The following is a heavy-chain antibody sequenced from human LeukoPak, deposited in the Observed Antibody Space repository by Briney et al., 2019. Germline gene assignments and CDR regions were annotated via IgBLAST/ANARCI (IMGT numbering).Heavy chain of an antibody. CDR2: IYSGGST. V-gene: IGHV3-66*01. CDR1: GFTVSSNY. Sequence: GGSLRLSCAASGFTVSSNYMSWVRQAPGKGLEWVSVIYSGGSTSYADSVKGRFTISRDNSKNTLYLQMNSLRGEDTAVYYCARVVEPVYRGGDCYSGAFDIWGQGTMVTVSS. D-gene: IGHD2-21*02. CDR3: ARVVEPVYRGGDCYSGAFDI. J-gene: IGHJ3*02.